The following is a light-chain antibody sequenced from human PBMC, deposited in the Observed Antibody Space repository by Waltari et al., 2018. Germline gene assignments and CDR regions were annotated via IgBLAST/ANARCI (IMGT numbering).Light chain of an antibody. CDR2: DVT. CDR3: CSYAGSNTYV. V-gene: IGLV2-23*02. CDR1: ASDIGAYDF. J-gene: IGLJ1*01. Sequence: QSALTQPASVSGSPGQTITISCTGTASDIGAYDFVSWYQQLPGKAPRLLIYDVTKRPSGISSRFSAAKSGNTAFLTISGLQAEDEADYYCCSYAGSNTYVFGSETKVTVL.